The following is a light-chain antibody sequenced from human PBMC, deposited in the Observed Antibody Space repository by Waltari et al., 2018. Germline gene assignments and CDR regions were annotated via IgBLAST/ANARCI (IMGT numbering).Light chain of an antibody. J-gene: IGKJ1*01. V-gene: IGKV4-1*01. CDR1: QSVLYSSNNKNY. CDR2: CAS. Sequence: DIVMTQSPDSLAVSLGERATINCKSSQSVLYSSNNKNYLALYQQKPGQPPKLLIYCASTRESGVPDRFSGFGSGTDFTLTISTLQAEDVAVYYCQQYYGYTWSFGQGTKVEIK. CDR3: QQYYGYTWS.